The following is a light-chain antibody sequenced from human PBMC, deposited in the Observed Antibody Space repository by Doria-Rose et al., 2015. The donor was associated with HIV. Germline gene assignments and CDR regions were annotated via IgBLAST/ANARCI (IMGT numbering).Light chain of an antibody. CDR1: QSFSSTY. J-gene: IGKJ1*01. Sequence: EIVMTQSPGTLSLSPGERATLSCRASQSFSSTYLAWYQRKPGQAPSLLIYDGSTRATGIPDRSSASGSGTDFTLTINRLEPEDFALYYRHQYGTSWTFGQGTKVEI. V-gene: IGKV3-20*01. CDR2: DGS. CDR3: HQYGTSWT.